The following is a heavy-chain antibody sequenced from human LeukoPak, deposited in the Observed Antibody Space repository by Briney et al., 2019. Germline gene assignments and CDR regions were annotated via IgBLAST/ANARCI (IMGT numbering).Heavy chain of an antibody. CDR2: IYYSGST. V-gene: IGHV4-59*08. D-gene: IGHD3-3*01. J-gene: IGHJ5*02. CDR1: GGSISSYY. CDR3: ARSHAPFWSGPPRWFDP. Sequence: SETLSLTCTVPGGSISSYYWSWIRQPPGKGLEWIGYIYYSGSTNYNPSLKSRVTISVDTSKNQFSLKLSSVTAADTAVYYCARSHAPFWSGPPRWFDPWGQGTLVTVSS.